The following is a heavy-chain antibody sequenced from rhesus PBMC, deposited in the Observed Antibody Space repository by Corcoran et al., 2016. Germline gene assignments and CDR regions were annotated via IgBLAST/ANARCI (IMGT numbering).Heavy chain of an antibody. Sequence: EVQLVETGGGLVQPGGSLKLSCAASGFIFSSYGMGWVRQAPGKGLEWVSSINSGGGSTYYADSMKGRFTISRDNSKNTLSLQMSSLRAEDTAIYYCAKDRLYINYPYYFDYWGQGVLVTVSS. CDR1: GFIFSSYG. D-gene: IGHD4-23*01. CDR3: AKDRLYINYPYYFDY. V-gene: IGHV3S5*01. CDR2: INSGGGST. J-gene: IGHJ4*01.